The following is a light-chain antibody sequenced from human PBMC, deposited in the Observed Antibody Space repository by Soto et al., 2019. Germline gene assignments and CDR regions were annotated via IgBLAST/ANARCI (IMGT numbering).Light chain of an antibody. Sequence: QSALTQPRSVSASPGQSVTISCTGTTSDVGGYNYVSWYQQHAGQAPKLMIYDVSKRPSGVPDRFSGSKSGNTASLTISGLQAEDEADYYCCSDAGSYTWVFGGGTKLTVL. CDR3: CSDAGSYTWV. CDR1: TSDVGGYNY. J-gene: IGLJ3*02. CDR2: DVS. V-gene: IGLV2-11*01.